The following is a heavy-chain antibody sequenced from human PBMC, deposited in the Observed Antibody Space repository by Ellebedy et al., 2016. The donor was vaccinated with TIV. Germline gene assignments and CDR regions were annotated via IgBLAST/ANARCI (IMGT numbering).Heavy chain of an antibody. D-gene: IGHD6-13*01. V-gene: IGHV4-31*03. Sequence: SETLSLTXTVSGGSISRGGYYWTWIRQHPGKGLEWIGNIYYSGSTYSSPLSLKSRITISIDTSKNQFSLKLSSVTAADTAVYYCAQGTAAGLGGPNYFDYWGQGTLVTVSS. J-gene: IGHJ4*02. CDR2: IYYSGST. CDR3: AQGTAAGLGGPNYFDY. CDR1: GGSISRGGYY.